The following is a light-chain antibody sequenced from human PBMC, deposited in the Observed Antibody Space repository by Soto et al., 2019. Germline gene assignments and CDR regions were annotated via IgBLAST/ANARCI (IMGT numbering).Light chain of an antibody. Sequence: QSALTQPRSVSGSPGHSVTISCTGTSSDVGAYNYVSWYQQHPGKAPKLIIYDVNKRPSGVPDRFSGSKSGNTASLTISGLQPEDEGDYYCSAYTARSTLVFGGGTKLTVL. CDR3: SAYTARSTLV. CDR2: DVN. CDR1: SSDVGAYNY. V-gene: IGLV2-11*01. J-gene: IGLJ3*02.